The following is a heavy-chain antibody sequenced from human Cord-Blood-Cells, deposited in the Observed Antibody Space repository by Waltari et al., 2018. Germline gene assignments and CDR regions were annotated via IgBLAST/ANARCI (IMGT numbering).Heavy chain of an antibody. D-gene: IGHD1-26*01. CDR1: GGSFSGYY. Sequence: QVQLQQWGAGLLKPSETLSLTCAVYGGSFSGYYWSWIPQPPGKGLEWIGEINHSGSTNYNPSLKSRVTISVDTSKNQFSLKLSSVTAADTAVYYCARVRDSGSYYYLYYFDYWGQGTLVTVSS. CDR3: ARVRDSGSYYYLYYFDY. CDR2: INHSGST. V-gene: IGHV4-34*01. J-gene: IGHJ4*02.